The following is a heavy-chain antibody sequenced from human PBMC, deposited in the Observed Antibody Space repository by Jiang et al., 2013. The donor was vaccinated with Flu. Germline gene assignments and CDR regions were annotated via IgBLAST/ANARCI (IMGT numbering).Heavy chain of an antibody. Sequence: GSGLVKPSETLSLTCAVYGGSFSGYYWSWIRQPPGKGLEWIGEINHSGSTNYNPSLKSRVTISVDTSKNQFSLKLSSVTAXDTAVYYCARNGQQLAQEYFQHWGQGTLVTVSS. J-gene: IGHJ1*01. CDR3: ARNGQQLAQEYFQH. CDR2: INHSGST. V-gene: IGHV4-34*01. CDR1: GGSFSGYY. D-gene: IGHD6-13*01.